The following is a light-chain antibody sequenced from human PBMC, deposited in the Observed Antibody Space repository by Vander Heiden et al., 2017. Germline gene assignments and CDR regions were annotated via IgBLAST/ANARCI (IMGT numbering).Light chain of an antibody. V-gene: IGLV3-19*01. J-gene: IGLJ2*01. CDR2: GKN. Sequence: SSELTQSPAVSVALGQTVRITCQGDSLRSYYASWYQQKPGQAPVLVIYGKNNRPSGIPDRFSGSSSGNTASLTITGAQAEDEADYYCNSRDSSCNHPVFGGGTKLTVL. CDR3: NSRDSSCNHPV. CDR1: SLRSYY.